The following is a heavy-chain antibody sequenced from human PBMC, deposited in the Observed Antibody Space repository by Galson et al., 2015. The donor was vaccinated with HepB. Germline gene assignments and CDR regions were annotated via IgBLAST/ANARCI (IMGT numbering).Heavy chain of an antibody. CDR1: GFTFSDYY. D-gene: IGHD3-10*01. CDR2: ISSSSSYT. Sequence: SLRLSCAASGFTFSDYYMSWIRQAPGKGLEWVSYISSSSSYTNYADSVKGRFTISRDNAKNSLYLQMNSLRAEDTAVYYCARVEGEGSGSYGVWAFDIWGQGTVVTVSS. V-gene: IGHV3-11*05. CDR3: ARVEGEGSGSYGVWAFDI. J-gene: IGHJ3*02.